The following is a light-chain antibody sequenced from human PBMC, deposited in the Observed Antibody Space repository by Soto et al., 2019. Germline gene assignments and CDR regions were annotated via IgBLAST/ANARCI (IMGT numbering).Light chain of an antibody. V-gene: IGKV1-5*03. J-gene: IGKJ1*01. CDR3: QHYNSYSEA. Sequence: DIQITQSPSTLSGSVGDRVTITCRASPTISSWLAWYQQKPGKAPKLLIYKASTLISGVPSRFSGSGCGTEFTLTISSLQPDDFASYYCQHYNSYSEAFGQGTKVDIK. CDR2: KAS. CDR1: PTISSW.